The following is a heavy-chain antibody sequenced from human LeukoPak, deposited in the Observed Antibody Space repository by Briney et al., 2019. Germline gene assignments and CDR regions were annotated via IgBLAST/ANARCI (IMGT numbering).Heavy chain of an antibody. V-gene: IGHV1-2*02. CDR2: INPNSGGT. Sequence: ASVKVSCKASEYTFTGYYLHWVRQAPGQGLEWMGWINPNSGGTNYAQKFQGRVTMTRDTSISTAYMELSRLRSDDTAVYYCARFIAVAPFDYWGQGTLVTVSS. CDR3: ARFIAVAPFDY. J-gene: IGHJ4*02. CDR1: EYTFTGYY. D-gene: IGHD6-19*01.